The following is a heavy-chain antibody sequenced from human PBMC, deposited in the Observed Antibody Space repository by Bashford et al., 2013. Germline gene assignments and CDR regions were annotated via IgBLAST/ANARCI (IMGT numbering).Heavy chain of an antibody. D-gene: IGHD2-15*01. CDR3: ARLDCSGGSCYEYYYYYGMDV. J-gene: IGHJ6*02. CDR2: SILVTLIP. Sequence: WVRQMPEGLEWMGSSILVTLIPDTARPSQGQVTISADKSISTAYLQWSSLKASDTAMYYCARLDCSGGSCYEYYYYYGMDVWGQGTTVTVSS. V-gene: IGHV5-51*01.